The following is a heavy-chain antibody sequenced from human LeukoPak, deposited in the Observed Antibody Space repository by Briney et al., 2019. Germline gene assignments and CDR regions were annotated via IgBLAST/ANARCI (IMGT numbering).Heavy chain of an antibody. Sequence: SETLSLTCAVYGGSFSGYYWSWIRQPPGKGLERIGEINHSGSTNYNPSLKSRVTISVDTSKNQFSLKLSSVTAADTAAYYCARAGAYYGSGIPLDIWGQGTMVTVSS. V-gene: IGHV4-34*01. D-gene: IGHD3-10*01. CDR2: INHSGST. J-gene: IGHJ3*02. CDR1: GGSFSGYY. CDR3: ARAGAYYGSGIPLDI.